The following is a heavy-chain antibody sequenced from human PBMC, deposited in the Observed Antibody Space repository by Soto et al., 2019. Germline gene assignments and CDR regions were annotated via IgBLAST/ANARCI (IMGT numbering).Heavy chain of an antibody. Sequence: SETLSLTCAVSGASISRYYWSWIRQSPGKGLEWIGYMYYSGNANYNPSLRSRITISVDTSKNQLSLNLNSVTAADTAVYYCARDGARLVYHHDVSGYYGTTFWGQGIPVTVSS. CDR2: MYYSGNA. J-gene: IGHJ4*02. D-gene: IGHD3-22*01. CDR3: ARDGARLVYHHDVSGYYGTTF. CDR1: GASISRYY. V-gene: IGHV4-59*01.